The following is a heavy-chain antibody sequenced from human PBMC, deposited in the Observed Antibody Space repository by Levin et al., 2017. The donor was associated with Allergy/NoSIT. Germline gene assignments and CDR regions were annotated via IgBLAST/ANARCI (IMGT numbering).Heavy chain of an antibody. J-gene: IGHJ4*02. D-gene: IGHD3-10*01. V-gene: IGHV1-18*01. CDR3: ARDVVIMTMTGGIDY. Sequence: KISCKASGYTFRSFGISWVRQAPGQGLEWMALISADNGNTNYAQKFQGRVTMTTDTSTSTAYMELRSLTSDDKAVYYCARDVVIMTMTGGIDYWGQGTLVTFSS. CDR1: GYTFRSFG. CDR2: ISADNGNT.